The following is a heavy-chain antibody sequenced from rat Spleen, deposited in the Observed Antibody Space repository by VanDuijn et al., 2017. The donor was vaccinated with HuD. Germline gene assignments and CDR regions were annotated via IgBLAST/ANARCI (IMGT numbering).Heavy chain of an antibody. V-gene: IGHV5-31*01. Sequence: EVLLVESGGGLVQPGRSLKLSCVASGFTFNNYWMTWIRKAPGKGLEWVASITNTGGDTHYPDSVKGRFTVSRDNAKSTLYLQMDSLRSEDTATYYCARHYYSSYYYVMDAWGQGASVTVSS. CDR3: ARHYYSSYYYVMDA. CDR2: ITNTGGDT. D-gene: IGHD1-2*01. CDR1: GFTFNNYW. J-gene: IGHJ4*01.